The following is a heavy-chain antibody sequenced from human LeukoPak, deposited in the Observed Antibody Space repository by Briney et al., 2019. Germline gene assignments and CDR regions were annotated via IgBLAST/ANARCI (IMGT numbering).Heavy chain of an antibody. CDR3: AYGDSGHLIN. CDR2: INQDGSEK. Sequence: PGGSLRLSCADSGFTFSSYWISWVRQAPGKGLEWVANINQDGSEKYYVDSVRGRFTISRDNAKNSLYLQMNSLRAEDTAVYYCAYGDSGHLINWGQGTLVTVSS. V-gene: IGHV3-7*01. CDR1: GFTFSSYW. D-gene: IGHD5-12*01. J-gene: IGHJ4*02.